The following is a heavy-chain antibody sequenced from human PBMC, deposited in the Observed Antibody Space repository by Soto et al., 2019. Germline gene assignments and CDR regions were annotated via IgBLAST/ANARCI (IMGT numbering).Heavy chain of an antibody. V-gene: IGHV3-30*03. J-gene: IGHJ4*02. CDR3: ARAQDYYDSSGYQPAFDY. Sequence: GGSLRLSCAASGFSFSTYGMHWVRQAPGKGLEWVAFISNDGSNKYYADSVKGRFTISRDNSKNTLYLQMNSLRAEDTAVYYCARAQDYYDSSGYQPAFDYWGQGTLVTVS. D-gene: IGHD3-22*01. CDR2: ISNDGSNK. CDR1: GFSFSTYG.